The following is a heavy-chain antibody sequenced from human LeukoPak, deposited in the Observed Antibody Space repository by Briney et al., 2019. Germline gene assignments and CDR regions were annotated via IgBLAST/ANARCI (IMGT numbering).Heavy chain of an antibody. J-gene: IGHJ5*02. Sequence: GGSLRLSCAASGFTFSSYAMSWVRQAPGKGLEWVSAISGSGGSTYYADSVKGRFTISRDNSKNTLYLQMNSLRAEDTAVYYCAKGPTHYYDSSGYYFSWGQGTLVTVSS. CDR3: AKGPTHYYDSSGYYFS. CDR2: ISGSGGST. D-gene: IGHD3-22*01. CDR1: GFTFSSYA. V-gene: IGHV3-23*01.